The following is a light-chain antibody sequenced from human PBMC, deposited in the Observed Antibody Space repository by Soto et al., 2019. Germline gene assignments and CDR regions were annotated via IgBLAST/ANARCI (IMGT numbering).Light chain of an antibody. CDR3: NSYISVSSPAV. CDR2: GVS. J-gene: IGLJ2*01. Sequence: QSALTQPASLSGSPGQSITISCTGTSSDVGGYDYVSWYQQHPGKAPKLMIYGVSNRPSGVSYRFSGSKSGNTASLTISGLQAEDEADYYCNSYISVSSPAVFGGGTKVTVL. V-gene: IGLV2-14*01. CDR1: SSDVGGYDY.